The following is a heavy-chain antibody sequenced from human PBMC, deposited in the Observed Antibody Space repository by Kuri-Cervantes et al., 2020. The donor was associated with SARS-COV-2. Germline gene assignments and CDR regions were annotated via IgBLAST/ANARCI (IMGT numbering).Heavy chain of an antibody. V-gene: IGHV4-39*01. CDR1: GGSISSQSYY. D-gene: IGHD3-16*01. J-gene: IGHJ4*02. Sequence: ESLKISCTVSGGSISSQSYYWGWIRQPPGKGLEWIGSVYYSGSTYYNPSLKSRVTISLDTSKNQLSLNLNSVTAADTAVFYCAGFLKGIVGGKKYYFDYWGQGTLVTVSS. CDR3: AGFLKGIVGGKKYYFDY. CDR2: VYYSGST.